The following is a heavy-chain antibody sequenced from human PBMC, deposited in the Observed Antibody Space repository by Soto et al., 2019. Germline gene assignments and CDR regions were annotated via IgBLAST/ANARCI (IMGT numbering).Heavy chain of an antibody. CDR1: GYTFTSYG. CDR2: IRPYNGNT. Sequence: QVQLVQSGAEVKKPGASVKVSCKASGYTFTSYGISWVRQAPGQGLEWMGWIRPYNGNTNYAQKLQGRVTMTTHTPTSTAYMELRSLISDDTAVYYCARDAPPEDYWGQGTLVTVSS. J-gene: IGHJ4*02. V-gene: IGHV1-18*01. CDR3: ARDAPPEDY.